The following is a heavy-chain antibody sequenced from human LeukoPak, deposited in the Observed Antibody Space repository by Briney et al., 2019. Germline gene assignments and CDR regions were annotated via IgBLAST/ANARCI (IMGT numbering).Heavy chain of an antibody. D-gene: IGHD6-6*01. J-gene: IGHJ4*02. V-gene: IGHV4-59*12. CDR2: IYYSGST. CDR1: GGSISSYY. CDR3: AREDSSSSVGFDY. Sequence: SETLSLTCTVSGGSISSYYWSWIRQPPGKGLEWIGYIYYSGSTNYNPSLKSRVTISVDRSKNQFSLKLSSVTAADTAVYYCAREDSSSSVGFDYWGQGTLVTVSS.